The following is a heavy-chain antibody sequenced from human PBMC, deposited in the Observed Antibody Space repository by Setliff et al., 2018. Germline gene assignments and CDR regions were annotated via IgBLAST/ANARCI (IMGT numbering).Heavy chain of an antibody. CDR1: GYSFTNYW. J-gene: IGHJ6*02. D-gene: IGHD3-3*01. CDR2: TYPGDSDI. CDR3: ARSQYRAIFGVYYYYYGMDV. Sequence: GESLKISCEGSGYSFTNYWIAWVRQMPGKGLEWMGITYPGDSDIRYSPSFQGQVTFSVDKSINTAYLQWSSLKASDTAMYYCARSQYRAIFGVYYYYYGMDVWGQGTTVTVSS. V-gene: IGHV5-51*01.